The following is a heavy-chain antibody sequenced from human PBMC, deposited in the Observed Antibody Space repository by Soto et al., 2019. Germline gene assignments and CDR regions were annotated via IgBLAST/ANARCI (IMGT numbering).Heavy chain of an antibody. Sequence: PVGPQRHSYTASESNFSGYAMSWVRQVPGKGLEWVAAISGSGGSTYYADSVKGRFTISRDNSKNTLYLQMNSLRAEDTVVYYCAKTSYQLLYFDYWGQGTLVTVAS. D-gene: IGHD2-2*01. CDR2: ISGSGGST. J-gene: IGHJ4*02. CDR3: AKTSYQLLYFDY. V-gene: IGHV3-23*01. CDR1: ESNFSGYA.